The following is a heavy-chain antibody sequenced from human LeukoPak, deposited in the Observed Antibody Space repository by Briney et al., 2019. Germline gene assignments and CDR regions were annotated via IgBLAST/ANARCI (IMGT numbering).Heavy chain of an antibody. CDR2: IKTDGSIT. J-gene: IGHJ4*02. V-gene: IGHV3-74*01. D-gene: IGHD3-10*01. CDR1: GFSFSVYW. Sequence: GGSLRLSCAASGFSFSVYWMHWVRQAPGKGPVWVSRIKTDGSITDYADFVKGRFTISRDNSKNTLYLQMNSLRAEDTAVYYCAKRQVFRANFGATDYWGQGTLVTVSS. CDR3: AKRQVFRANFGATDY.